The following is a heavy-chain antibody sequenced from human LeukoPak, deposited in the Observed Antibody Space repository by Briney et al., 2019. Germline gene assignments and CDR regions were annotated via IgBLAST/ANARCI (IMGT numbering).Heavy chain of an antibody. CDR1: GFTFSSYS. V-gene: IGHV3-48*01. CDR2: ISGSGSTT. CDR3: ARSDAFDI. Sequence: PGGSLRLSCAASGFTFSSYSMSWVRQAPGKGLEWVSYISGSGSTTYYADSVKSRFTISRDNAKNSLSLQMNSLRAEDTAVYYCARSDAFDIWGQGTMVTVSS. J-gene: IGHJ3*02.